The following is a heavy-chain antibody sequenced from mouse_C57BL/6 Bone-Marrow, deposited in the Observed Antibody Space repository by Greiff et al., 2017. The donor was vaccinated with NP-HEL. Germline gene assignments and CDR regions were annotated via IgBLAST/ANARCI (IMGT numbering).Heavy chain of an antibody. V-gene: IGHV1-64*01. CDR1: GYTFTSYW. D-gene: IGHD2-2*01. CDR2: IHPNSGST. J-gene: IGHJ4*01. CDR3: ALYGYGYYYAMDY. Sequence: QVQLQQPGAELVKPGASVKLSCKASGYTFTSYWMHWVKQRPGQGLEWIGMIHPNSGSTNYNEKFKSKATLTVDKSSSTAYMQLSSLTSEDSAVYYYALYGYGYYYAMDYWGKGTSVTVSS.